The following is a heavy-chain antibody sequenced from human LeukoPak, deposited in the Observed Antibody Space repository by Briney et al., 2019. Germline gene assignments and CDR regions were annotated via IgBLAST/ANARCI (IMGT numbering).Heavy chain of an antibody. Sequence: PSETLSLTCTVSGGSISSYYWSWIRQPPGKGLEWIGYIYYSGSTNYNPPLKGRVTISVDTSKNQFSLKLSSVTAADTAVYYCASLTGADWCFDLWGRGTLVTVSS. CDR2: IYYSGST. D-gene: IGHD7-27*01. J-gene: IGHJ2*01. V-gene: IGHV4-59*01. CDR3: ASLTGADWCFDL. CDR1: GGSISSYY.